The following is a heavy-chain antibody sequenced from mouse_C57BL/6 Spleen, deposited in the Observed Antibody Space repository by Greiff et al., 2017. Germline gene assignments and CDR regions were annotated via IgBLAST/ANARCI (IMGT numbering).Heavy chain of an antibody. D-gene: IGHD1-1*02. CDR3: ARSVGGWDWYFDV. CDR1: GYTFTSYW. J-gene: IGHJ1*03. CDR2: IDPNSGGT. V-gene: IGHV1-72*01. Sequence: QVQLKQPGAELVKPGASVKLSCKASGYTFTSYWMHWVKQRPGRGLEWIGRIDPNSGGTKYNEKFKSKATLTVDKPSSTAYMQLSSLTSEDSAVYYCARSVGGWDWYFDVWGTGTTVTVSS.